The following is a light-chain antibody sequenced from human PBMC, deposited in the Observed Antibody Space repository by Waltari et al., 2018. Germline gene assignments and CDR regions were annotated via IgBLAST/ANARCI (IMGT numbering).Light chain of an antibody. Sequence: QSGLTQSPSVSGTPGQRVTISCSGSTSNIGSYHVYWYQQLPGAAPKLLIYRNDQRPSGVPDRFSSAKSVTSASLAISGLRSEDEAFYYCAAWDDSLTAWLFGGGTKLTVL. J-gene: IGLJ3*02. CDR1: TSNIGSYH. CDR3: AAWDDSLTAWL. V-gene: IGLV1-47*01. CDR2: RND.